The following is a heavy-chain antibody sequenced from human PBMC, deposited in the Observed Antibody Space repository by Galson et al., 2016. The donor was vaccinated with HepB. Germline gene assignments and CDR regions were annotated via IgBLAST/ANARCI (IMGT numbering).Heavy chain of an antibody. CDR2: IIPVFGTA. D-gene: IGHD5/OR15-5a*01. V-gene: IGHV1-69*13. Sequence: SVKVSCKASGGTFSSYAISWVRRAPGQGLEWMGGIIPVFGTADFAQKFQGRVAITADESTTTAYMELSSLRSEDTAVYYCARTNNTSLSTFDYWGHGTLVTVSS. CDR3: ARTNNTSLSTFDY. CDR1: GGTFSSYA. J-gene: IGHJ4*01.